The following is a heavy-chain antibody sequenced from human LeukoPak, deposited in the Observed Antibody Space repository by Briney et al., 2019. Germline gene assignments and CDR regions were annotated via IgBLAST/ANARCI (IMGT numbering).Heavy chain of an antibody. CDR1: GFTFSSYG. CDR3: AKAPYYYDSSGYYPYY. J-gene: IGHJ4*02. V-gene: IGHV3-23*01. CDR2: ISGSGGST. D-gene: IGHD3-22*01. Sequence: GGSLRLSCAASGFTFSSYGMSWVRQAPGKGLEWVSAISGSGGSTYYADSVKGRFTISRDNSKNTLYLQMNSLRAEDTAVYYCAKAPYYYDSSGYYPYYWGQGTLVTVSS.